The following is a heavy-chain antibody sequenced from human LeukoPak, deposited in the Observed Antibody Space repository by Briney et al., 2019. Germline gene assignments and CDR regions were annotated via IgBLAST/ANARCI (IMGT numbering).Heavy chain of an antibody. Sequence: VGSLRLSCAASGFTFDDYGISWVRQAPGKGLEWVSGINWNGGSTGYADSVKGRFTISRDNAKNSLYLQMNSLRAEDSALYYCARIAAAGRGYWGQGTLVTVSS. CDR3: ARIAAAGRGY. CDR2: INWNGGST. V-gene: IGHV3-20*04. D-gene: IGHD6-13*01. CDR1: GFTFDDYG. J-gene: IGHJ4*02.